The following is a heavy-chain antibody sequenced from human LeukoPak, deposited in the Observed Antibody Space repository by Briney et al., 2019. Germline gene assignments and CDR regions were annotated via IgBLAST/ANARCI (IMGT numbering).Heavy chain of an antibody. J-gene: IGHJ2*01. Sequence: GGSLTLSCAASGFTFSSYTMNWVRQAPGKGLEWVSSISSSSSYIYYADSVKDRFTISRDNAKNSLYLQMNSLRAEDTAVYYCARDGKADYYGSGNPPRYWYFDLWGRGTLVTVSS. CDR3: ARDGKADYYGSGNPPRYWYFDL. D-gene: IGHD3-10*01. CDR1: GFTFSSYT. V-gene: IGHV3-21*01. CDR2: ISSSSSYI.